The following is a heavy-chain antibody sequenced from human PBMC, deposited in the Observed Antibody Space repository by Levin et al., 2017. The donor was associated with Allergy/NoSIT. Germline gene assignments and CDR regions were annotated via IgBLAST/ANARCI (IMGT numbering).Heavy chain of an antibody. J-gene: IGHJ4*02. CDR3: TRRDDSIVADFDY. D-gene: IGHD3-3*02. CDR1: GFTSSGSA. V-gene: IGHV3-73*01. CDR2: IRSKAKNYAT. Sequence: GGSLRLSCAASGFTSSGSAMHWVRQASGKGLEWIGRIRSKAKNYATEYAASVKGRFAISRDDSKNTAYLQMNSLKTEDTAVYYCTRRDDSIVADFDYWGQGTLVTVSS.